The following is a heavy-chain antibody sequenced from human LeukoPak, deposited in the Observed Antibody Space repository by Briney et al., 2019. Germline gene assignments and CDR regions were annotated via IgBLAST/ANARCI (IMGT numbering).Heavy chain of an antibody. CDR3: ARGVDFWSGYRLQFDP. CDR2: INPNSGGT. CDR1: GYTFTGYY. D-gene: IGHD3-3*01. V-gene: IGHV1-2*06. J-gene: IGHJ5*02. Sequence: ASVNVSFTASGYTFTGYYMHWVRQAPGQGLEWMGRINPNSGGTNYAQKFQGRVTMTRDTSISTAYMELSRLRSDDTAVYYCARGVDFWSGYRLQFDPWGQGTLVTVSS.